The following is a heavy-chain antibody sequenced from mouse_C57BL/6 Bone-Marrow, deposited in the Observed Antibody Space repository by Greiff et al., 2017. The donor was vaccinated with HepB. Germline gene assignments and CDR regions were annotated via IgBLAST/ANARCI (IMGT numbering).Heavy chain of an antibody. V-gene: IGHV1-54*01. CDR2: INPGSGGT. CDR1: GYAFTNHL. J-gene: IGHJ3*01. Sequence: VQLQQSGAELVRPGTSVKVSCKASGYAFTNHLIEWVKQRPGQGLEWIGVINPGSGGTNYNEKFKGKATLTADKSSSTAYMQLSSLTSEDSAVYFCARSGFYSNYEAWFAYWGQGTLVTVSA. D-gene: IGHD2-5*01. CDR3: ARSGFYSNYEAWFAY.